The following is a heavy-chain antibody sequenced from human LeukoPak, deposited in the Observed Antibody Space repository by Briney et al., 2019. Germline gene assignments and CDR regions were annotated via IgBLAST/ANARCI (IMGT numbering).Heavy chain of an antibody. J-gene: IGHJ4*02. CDR3: AGEDSNDISGYPTRSSDH. Sequence: KPSETLPLTCTVSGDSISNFYWSWIRQSPGKGLEWIGYIYPSGSTNYNPSLKSRVTISVDTSMNQFSLKLTSVTAADTAVYYCAGEDSNDISGYPTRSSDHWGQGTLVIVSS. V-gene: IGHV4-4*09. D-gene: IGHD3-22*01. CDR1: GDSISNFY. CDR2: IYPSGST.